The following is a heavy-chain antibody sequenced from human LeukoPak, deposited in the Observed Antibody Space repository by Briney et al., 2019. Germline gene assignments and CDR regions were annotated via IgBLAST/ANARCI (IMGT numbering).Heavy chain of an antibody. D-gene: IGHD5-24*01. J-gene: IGHJ4*02. V-gene: IGHV1-3*01. CDR1: GYTFTNYA. Sequence: ASVQVSCKASGYTFTNYAIHWVRQAPGQRPEWLAWINAANGYARYSHHLQGRVIITRDTSASTAYMEVNNLRSDDTAMYYCAIRDGHTDHWGQGTLATVSS. CDR2: INAANGYA. CDR3: AIRDGHTDH.